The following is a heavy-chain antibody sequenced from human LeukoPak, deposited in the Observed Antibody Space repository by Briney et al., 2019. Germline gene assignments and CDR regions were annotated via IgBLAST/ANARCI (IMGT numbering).Heavy chain of an antibody. Sequence: PSETLSLTCTVSGYSISSGYYWGWIRQPPGKGLEWIGSIYHSGSTYYNPSLKSRVTISVDTSKNQFSLKLSSVTAADTAVYYCARAGGSYRRAYYYYYMDVWGKGTTVTVSS. CDR3: ARAGGSYRRAYYYYYMDV. J-gene: IGHJ6*03. V-gene: IGHV4-38-2*02. CDR2: IYHSGST. D-gene: IGHD1-26*01. CDR1: GYSISSGYY.